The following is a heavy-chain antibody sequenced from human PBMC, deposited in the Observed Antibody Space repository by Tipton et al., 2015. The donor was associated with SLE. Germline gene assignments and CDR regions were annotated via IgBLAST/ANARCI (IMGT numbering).Heavy chain of an antibody. V-gene: IGHV4-31*03. CDR1: GGPIRSGVYY. J-gene: IGHJ4*02. CDR3: ARHLGASFDF. CDR2: IHDSGAT. Sequence: TLSLTCTVSGGPIRSGVYYWSWIRQHPGKGLEWIGYIHDSGATFYNPSLRSRSAISVDTSQNQFSLRLTSVTAADTAVYYCARHLGASFDFWGQGILVTVSS.